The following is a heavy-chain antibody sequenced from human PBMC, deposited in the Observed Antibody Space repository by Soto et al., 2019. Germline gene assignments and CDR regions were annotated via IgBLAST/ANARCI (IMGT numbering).Heavy chain of an antibody. J-gene: IGHJ5*02. D-gene: IGHD4-17*01. Sequence: EVQLVESGGGLVKPGGSLSLSCAASGFTFSSYSMNWVRQAPGKGLEWVSSISSSSGYIYYADSVKGRFTISRDNAKNSLFLQMNSLRAEDTAVYYCARDTVTNNWFDPWGQGTLVTVSS. V-gene: IGHV3-21*06. CDR3: ARDTVTNNWFDP. CDR1: GFTFSSYS. CDR2: ISSSSGYI.